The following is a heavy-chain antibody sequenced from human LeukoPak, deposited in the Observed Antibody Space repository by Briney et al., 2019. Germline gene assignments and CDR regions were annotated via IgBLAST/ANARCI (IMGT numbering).Heavy chain of an antibody. J-gene: IGHJ1*01. Sequence: GGSLRLSCAASGFTFSSYGMHWVRQAPGKGLEWVAVISYDGSNKYYADSVKGRFTISRDNSKNTLYLQMNSLRAEDTAVYYCAKEGYYYDSSGYCYPYFQHWGQGTLVTVSS. CDR1: GFTFSSYG. V-gene: IGHV3-30*18. CDR2: ISYDGSNK. D-gene: IGHD3-22*01. CDR3: AKEGYYYDSSGYCYPYFQH.